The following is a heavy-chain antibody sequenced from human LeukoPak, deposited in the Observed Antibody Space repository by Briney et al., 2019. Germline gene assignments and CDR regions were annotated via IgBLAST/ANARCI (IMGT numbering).Heavy chain of an antibody. J-gene: IGHJ4*02. CDR2: ISDNEGTT. Sequence: GGSLRLSCAASGFTFNYYAMSWVRQAPGKGLEWVSGISDNEGTTYYTDSVKGRLTISRDNTKNTVYLQMNNLRADDTAVYFCARHDSFIPYWGQGTLVTVSS. CDR1: GFTFNYYA. V-gene: IGHV3-23*01. D-gene: IGHD5-18*01. CDR3: ARHDSFIPY.